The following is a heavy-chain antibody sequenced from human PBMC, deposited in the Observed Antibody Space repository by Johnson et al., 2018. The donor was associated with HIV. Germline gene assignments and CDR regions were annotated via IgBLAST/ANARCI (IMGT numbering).Heavy chain of an antibody. D-gene: IGHD2-15*01. CDR3: ASSAPGLLPNDAFDI. Sequence: QEKLVESGGGVVQPGGSLRLSCAASGFTFSSYGMHWVRQAPGKGLEWVAFIRYDGSNKYYADSVKGRFTISRDNSKNTLYLQMNSLRAEDTAVYYCASSAPGLLPNDAFDIWGQGTMVTVSS. V-gene: IGHV3-30*02. J-gene: IGHJ3*02. CDR2: IRYDGSNK. CDR1: GFTFSSYG.